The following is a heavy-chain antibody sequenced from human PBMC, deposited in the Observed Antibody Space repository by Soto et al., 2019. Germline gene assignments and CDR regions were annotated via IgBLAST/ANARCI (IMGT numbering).Heavy chain of an antibody. Sequence: GGSLRLSCVASGLTFKNYDMHWVRQTPGKGLEWLAVLSYDETQAFYAESLKGRFAISRDNTKNTLYLQMDSLRAEDTAVYYCARDSGYGSGSSVNHYLDCWGRGTLVTVSS. CDR3: ARDSGYGSGSSVNHYLDC. CDR2: LSYDETQA. D-gene: IGHD3-10*01. J-gene: IGHJ4*01. V-gene: IGHV3-30*09. CDR1: GLTFKNYD.